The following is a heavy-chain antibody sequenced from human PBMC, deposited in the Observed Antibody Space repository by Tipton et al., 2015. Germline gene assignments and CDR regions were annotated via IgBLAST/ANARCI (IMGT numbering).Heavy chain of an antibody. CDR3: AREGSSWYFGVY. D-gene: IGHD6-13*01. Sequence: SLRLSCAASGFTFSNYWMTWVRQAPGKGLEWLANIKEDGSGKYFVDSVKGRFIISRDNAQNSLFLQMNSLTAEDTAFYYCAREGSSWYFGVYWGQGTLVSVSS. CDR1: GFTFSNYW. V-gene: IGHV3-7*03. CDR2: IKEDGSGK. J-gene: IGHJ4*02.